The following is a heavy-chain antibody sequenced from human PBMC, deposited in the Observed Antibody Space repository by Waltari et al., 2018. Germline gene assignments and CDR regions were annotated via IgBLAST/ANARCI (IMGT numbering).Heavy chain of an antibody. V-gene: IGHV4-34*01. CDR3: ARHAYGDAVDY. Sequence: QVQLQQWGAGLLKPSETLSLTCAVYGGSFSGYYWSWIRQPPGKGLEWIGEINHSGSTYYNPSLRSRVTISVDTSKNQFSLKLSSVTAADTAVYYCARHAYGDAVDYWGQGTLVTVSS. D-gene: IGHD4-17*01. CDR1: GGSFSGYY. CDR2: INHSGST. J-gene: IGHJ4*02.